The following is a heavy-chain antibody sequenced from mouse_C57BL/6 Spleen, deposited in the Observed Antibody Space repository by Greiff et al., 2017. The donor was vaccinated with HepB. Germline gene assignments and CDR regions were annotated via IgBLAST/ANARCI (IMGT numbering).Heavy chain of an antibody. J-gene: IGHJ1*03. CDR1: GFTFSSYG. Sequence: EVQLVESGGDLVKPGGSLKLSCAASGFTFSSYGMSWVRQTPDKRLEWVATISSGGSYTYYPDSVKGRFTISRDNAKNTLYLQMSSLKSEDTAMYYCARHRDYYGSNYWYFDVWGTGTTVTVSS. CDR2: ISSGGSYT. V-gene: IGHV5-6*01. D-gene: IGHD1-1*01. CDR3: ARHRDYYGSNYWYFDV.